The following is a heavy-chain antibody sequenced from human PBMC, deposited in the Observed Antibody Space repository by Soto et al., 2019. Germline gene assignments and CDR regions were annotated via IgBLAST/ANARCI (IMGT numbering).Heavy chain of an antibody. Sequence: PWGSLRLSCAASGFTFVDYDIIFFRQGPGKGLEWVSALSGSGRSTYYADSVKGRFTISRDNSKNTLYLQMNSLRAEDTAIYYCAKDRRGVMDVWGQGTTVTVSS. CDR1: GFTFVDYD. V-gene: IGHV3-23*01. CDR2: LSGSGRST. D-gene: IGHD3-10*01. CDR3: AKDRRGVMDV. J-gene: IGHJ6*02.